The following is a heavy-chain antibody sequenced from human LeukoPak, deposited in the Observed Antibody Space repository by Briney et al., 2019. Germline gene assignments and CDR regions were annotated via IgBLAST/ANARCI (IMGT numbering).Heavy chain of an antibody. D-gene: IGHD3-10*01. V-gene: IGHV3-9*01. CDR3: AKGVRITMVRGAFDI. CDR2: ISWNSGSI. CDR1: VFTFDDYA. Sequence: GGSLRLSCAASVFTFDDYAMHWVRQAPGKGLEWVSGISWNSGSIGYADSVKGRFTISRDNAKNSLYLQMNSLRAEDTALYYCAKGVRITMVRGAFDIWGQGRMVTVSS. J-gene: IGHJ3*02.